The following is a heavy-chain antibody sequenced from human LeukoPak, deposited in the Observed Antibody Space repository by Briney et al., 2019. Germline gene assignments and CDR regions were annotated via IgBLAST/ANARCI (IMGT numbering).Heavy chain of an antibody. D-gene: IGHD3-10*01. J-gene: IGHJ5*02. V-gene: IGHV3-7*01. CDR2: IKEDGSEK. Sequence: GGSLRLSCAASGFTFSTYWMSWVRQAPGKGLEWVANIKEDGSEKYYVDSVKGRFTISRDNARNSLYLQMNSLRAEDTAVYYCGVLLWFGESYGGFDPWGQGTLVTVSS. CDR3: GVLLWFGESYGGFDP. CDR1: GFTFSTYW.